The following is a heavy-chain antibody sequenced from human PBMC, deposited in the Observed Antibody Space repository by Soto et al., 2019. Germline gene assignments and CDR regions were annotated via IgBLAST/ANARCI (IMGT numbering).Heavy chain of an antibody. J-gene: IGHJ1*01. V-gene: IGHV3-48*02. D-gene: IGHD3-10*01. CDR3: ARDSADLWDPEYFQH. CDR1: GFTFSSYS. CDR2: ISSSSSTI. Sequence: QPGGSLRLSCAASGFTFSSYSMNWVRQAPGKGLEWVSYISSSSSTIYYADSVKGRFTISRDNAKNSLYLQMNSLRDEDTAVYYCARDSADLWDPEYFQHWGQGTLVTVSS.